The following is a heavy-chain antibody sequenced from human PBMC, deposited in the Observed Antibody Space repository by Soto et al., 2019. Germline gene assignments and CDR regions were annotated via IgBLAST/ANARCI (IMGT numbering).Heavy chain of an antibody. CDR2: IWDDGSNK. J-gene: IGHJ4*02. V-gene: IGHV3-33*01. CDR1: GYTFSSYG. Sequence: QVQLVESGGGVVQPGRSLRLSCAASGYTFSSYGMHWVRQAPGKGLEWVAVIWDDGSNKYYADSVKGRFTISRDNSKNTLYLQMNSLRAEDTAVYYCARALGRARPQTVFDYWGQGTLVTVSS. CDR3: ARALGRARPQTVFDY. D-gene: IGHD1-26*01.